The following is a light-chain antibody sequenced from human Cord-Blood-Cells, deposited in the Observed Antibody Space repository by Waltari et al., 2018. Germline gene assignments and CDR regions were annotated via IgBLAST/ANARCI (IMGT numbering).Light chain of an antibody. CDR3: QQSYSTPRT. V-gene: IGKV1-39*01. CDR2: AAS. Sequence: DIQMTQSPSSCSASVGARVTITCRASQTISSYLNWYQQKPGKAPKLLIYAASSLQSGVPSRFSGSGSGTDFTLTISSLQPEDFATYYCQQSYSTPRTFGQGTKVEIK. CDR1: QTISSY. J-gene: IGKJ1*01.